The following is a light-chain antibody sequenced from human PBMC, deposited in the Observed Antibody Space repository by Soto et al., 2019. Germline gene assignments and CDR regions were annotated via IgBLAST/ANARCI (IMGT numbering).Light chain of an antibody. CDR1: QSISSW. Sequence: DIQMTQSPSTLSASVGDRVTITCRASQSISSWLAWYQQKPGKAPNLLIYKAFSLESGVPSRFGASGSGTEFTLTITSLQPDDFATYYCQQYNSYPLTFGGGTKVEIK. V-gene: IGKV1-5*03. CDR3: QQYNSYPLT. CDR2: KAF. J-gene: IGKJ4*01.